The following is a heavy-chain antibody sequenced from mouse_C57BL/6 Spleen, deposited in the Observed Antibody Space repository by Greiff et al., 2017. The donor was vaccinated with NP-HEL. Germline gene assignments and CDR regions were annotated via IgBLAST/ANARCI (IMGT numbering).Heavy chain of an antibody. CDR3: AKGDYDYDGAY. CDR1: GFSLTSYG. J-gene: IGHJ3*01. V-gene: IGHV2-3*01. CDR2: IWGDGST. D-gene: IGHD2-4*01. Sequence: VKVVESGPGLVAPSQSLSITCTVSGFSLTSYGVSWVRQPPGKGLEWLGVIWGDGSTTYHSALISRLSISKDNSKSQVFLKLNRMQTDDTATYYCAKGDYDYDGAYWGQGTLVTVSA.